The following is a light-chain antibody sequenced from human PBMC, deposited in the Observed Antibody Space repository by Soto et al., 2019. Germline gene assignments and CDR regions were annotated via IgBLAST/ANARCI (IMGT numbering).Light chain of an antibody. Sequence: QSALTQPPSVSAGPGQKVTISCSGSSSHIGNNYVSWYQQLPGTAPKLLIYDNNKRPSGIPDRFSGSKSGTSATLGITGLQTGDEADYYCGTWDSSLSAYVFGTGTKVTVL. V-gene: IGLV1-51*01. J-gene: IGLJ1*01. CDR2: DNN. CDR3: GTWDSSLSAYV. CDR1: SSHIGNNY.